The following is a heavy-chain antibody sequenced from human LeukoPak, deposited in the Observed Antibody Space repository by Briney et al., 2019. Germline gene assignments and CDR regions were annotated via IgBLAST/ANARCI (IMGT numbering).Heavy chain of an antibody. D-gene: IGHD2-2*01. J-gene: IGHJ3*02. CDR2: IYYSGST. V-gene: IGHV4-59*01. CDR1: GGSISSYY. CDR3: ARECSSTSCYDAFDI. Sequence: SETLSLTCTVSGGSISSYYWSWIQQPPGKGLEWIGYIYYSGSTNYNPSLKSRVTISVDTSKNQFSLKLSSVTAADTAVYYCARECSSTSCYDAFDIWGQGTMVTVSS.